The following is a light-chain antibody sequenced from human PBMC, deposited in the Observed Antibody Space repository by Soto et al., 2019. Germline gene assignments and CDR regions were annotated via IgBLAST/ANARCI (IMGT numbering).Light chain of an antibody. CDR1: SSDVGVYNY. J-gene: IGLJ3*02. V-gene: IGLV2-14*01. Sequence: QSVLTQPASVTGSPGLSITISCTGTSSDVGVYNYVSWYQQHPGKAPKLMIFEVTSRPSGVSNRFSGSKSGNTASLTISGLQAEDEADYYCSSYTSSSTSVFGGGTKLTVL. CDR3: SSYTSSSTSV. CDR2: EVT.